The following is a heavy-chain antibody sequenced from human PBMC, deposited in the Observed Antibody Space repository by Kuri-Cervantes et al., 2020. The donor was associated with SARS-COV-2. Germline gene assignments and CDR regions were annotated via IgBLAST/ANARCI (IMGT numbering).Heavy chain of an antibody. CDR3: ARETGAGIAAAGNLFDY. D-gene: IGHD6-13*01. CDR1: GGSISSYY. Sequence: SETLSLTCTVSGGSISSYYWSWIRQPAGKGLEWIGRIYTSGSTNYNPSLKSRVTMSVDTSKNQFSLKLSSVTAADTAVYYCARETGAGIAAAGNLFDYWGQGTLVTVSS. V-gene: IGHV4-4*07. CDR2: IYTSGST. J-gene: IGHJ4*02.